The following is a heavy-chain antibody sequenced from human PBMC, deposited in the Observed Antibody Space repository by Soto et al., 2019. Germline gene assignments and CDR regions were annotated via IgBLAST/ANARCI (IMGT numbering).Heavy chain of an antibody. D-gene: IGHD6-19*01. CDR2: IYSGGDT. CDR1: GFPVSSNH. V-gene: IGHV3-53*01. Sequence: SLRLSCAASGFPVSSNHMSWVRQAPGKGLEWVSVIYSGGDTHYADSVKGRFTISRDNSKNTLYLQMNSLRAEDTAVYYCARDRLGYWYFDLWGRGTLVTSPQ. CDR3: ARDRLGYWYFDL. J-gene: IGHJ2*01.